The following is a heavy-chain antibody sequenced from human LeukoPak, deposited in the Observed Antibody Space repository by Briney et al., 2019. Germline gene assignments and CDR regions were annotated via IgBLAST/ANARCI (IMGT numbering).Heavy chain of an antibody. CDR2: INPNSGGT. CDR3: ARGPAFLWFGERYMDV. V-gene: IGHV1-2*02. J-gene: IGHJ6*03. CDR1: GYTFTGYY. Sequence: ASVKVSCKASGYTFTGYYMLWVRQAPGQGLEWMGWINPNSGGTNYAQKFQGRVTMTRDTSISTAYMELSSLRSEDTAVYYCARGPAFLWFGERYMDVWGKGTTVTISS. D-gene: IGHD3-10*01.